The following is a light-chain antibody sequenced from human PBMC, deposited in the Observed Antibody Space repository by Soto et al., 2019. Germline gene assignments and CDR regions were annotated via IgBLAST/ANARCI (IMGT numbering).Light chain of an antibody. CDR3: QKYNSAPLT. CDR1: QGIGVY. V-gene: IGKV1-27*01. Sequence: DIQMTQSPSSLSASLGDIVTITFRASQGIGVYLAWFQQKPGNVPKLLIYAASTLQSGVPSRFSGSGSGTDFTLTISSLQPEDVATYYWQKYNSAPLTFGGGTKVEIK. J-gene: IGKJ4*01. CDR2: AAS.